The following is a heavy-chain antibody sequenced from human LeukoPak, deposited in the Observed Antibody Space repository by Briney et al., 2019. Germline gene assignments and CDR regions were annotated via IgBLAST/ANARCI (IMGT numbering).Heavy chain of an antibody. CDR2: IKRDGSQK. Sequence: PGGSLRLSCVASGFTLSSYWMKWVRQAPGKGLEWVANIKRDGSQKYYVDSVKGRFTISRDNAKNSLYLQMDNLRAEDTALYYCARAGNNWNDDIWFDLWGQGTLVTVSS. J-gene: IGHJ5*02. D-gene: IGHD1-1*01. CDR3: ARAGNNWNDDIWFDL. CDR1: GFTLSSYW. V-gene: IGHV3-7*03.